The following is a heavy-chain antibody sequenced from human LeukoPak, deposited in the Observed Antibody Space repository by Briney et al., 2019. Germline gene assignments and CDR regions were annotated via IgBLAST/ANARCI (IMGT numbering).Heavy chain of an antibody. D-gene: IGHD3-16*01. Sequence: GGSLRLSCAASGFSFSNYAMSWVRQAPARGPEWVSSIRGCGETFYADSVKGRFTLSRDDSRNTVYIQLNNLRVEDTAIYYCAKANWVSNADAVWWGQGTQVTVSS. CDR3: AKANWVSNADAVW. J-gene: IGHJ4*02. CDR2: IRGCGET. V-gene: IGHV3-23*01. CDR1: GFSFSNYA.